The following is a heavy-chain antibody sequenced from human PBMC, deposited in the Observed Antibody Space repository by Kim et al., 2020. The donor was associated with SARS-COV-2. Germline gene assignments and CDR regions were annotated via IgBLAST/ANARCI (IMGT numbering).Heavy chain of an antibody. CDR2: INPTSSTI. J-gene: IGHJ4*02. Sequence: GGSLRLSCAASVSGFTFSTYSVNWVRQTPRRGLEWISYINPTSSTIYYADSVRGRFTISRDNARNSVYLQMHSLRDEDTAVYYCATNIFGAGHYFYYWGQGTLVTVSS. CDR3: ATNIFGAGHYFYY. CDR1: GFTFSTYS. V-gene: IGHV3-48*02. D-gene: IGHD1-26*01.